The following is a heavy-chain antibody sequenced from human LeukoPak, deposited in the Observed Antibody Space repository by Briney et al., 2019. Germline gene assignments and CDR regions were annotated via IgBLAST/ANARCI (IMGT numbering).Heavy chain of an antibody. CDR2: IYYSGST. CDR3: ARSIAAAGTGVDY. CDR1: CGATRSYY. Sequence: SGGPSLPSTVPCGATRSYYWRWIRRTPREGLGWGGDIYYSGSTNYNPSLKSRVTISVGTSKNQFSLKLSSVTAADTAVYYCARSIAAAGTGVDYWGQGTLVTVSS. V-gene: IGHV4-59*01. D-gene: IGHD6-13*01. J-gene: IGHJ4*02.